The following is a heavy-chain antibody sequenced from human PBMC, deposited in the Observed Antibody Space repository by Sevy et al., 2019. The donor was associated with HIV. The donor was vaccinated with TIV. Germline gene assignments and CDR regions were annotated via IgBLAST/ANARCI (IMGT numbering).Heavy chain of an antibody. V-gene: IGHV1-8*01. D-gene: IGHD6-6*01. CDR3: ARGASLYSSSIIEYDY. J-gene: IGHJ4*02. Sequence: ASVKVSCKASGYTFPFYDINWVRQATGQGLEWVGWMNPNSGNTGYAQKFQGRVTMTRNTSISTAYMELSSLRSEDTAVFYCARGASLYSSSIIEYDYWGQGTLVTVSS. CDR2: MNPNSGNT. CDR1: GYTFPFYD.